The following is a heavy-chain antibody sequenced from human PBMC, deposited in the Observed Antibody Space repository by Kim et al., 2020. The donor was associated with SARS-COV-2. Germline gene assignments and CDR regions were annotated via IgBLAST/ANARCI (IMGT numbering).Heavy chain of an antibody. CDR3: ARDALLRGSQD. D-gene: IGHD3-16*01. V-gene: IGHV3-53*01. CDR2: ST. J-gene: IGHJ4*02. Sequence: STDHAEPVKGRFTLPHHNPKNTLYLQMNSMRAEDTAVYYCARDALLRGSQDWGQGTLVTVSS.